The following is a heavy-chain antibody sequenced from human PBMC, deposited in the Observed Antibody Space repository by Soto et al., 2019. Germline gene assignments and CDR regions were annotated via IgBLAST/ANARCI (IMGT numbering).Heavy chain of an antibody. CDR1: GYTFTGYY. D-gene: IGHD6-13*01. CDR3: ARDWSLGYSSSWYPDY. V-gene: IGHV1-2*02. CDR2: INPNSGGT. J-gene: IGHJ4*02. Sequence: GASVKVSCKASGYTFTGYYMHWVRQAPGQGLEWMGWINPNSGGTNYAQKFQGRVTMTRDTSISTAYMELSRLRYDDTAVYYCARDWSLGYSSSWYPDYWGQGTLVTVSS.